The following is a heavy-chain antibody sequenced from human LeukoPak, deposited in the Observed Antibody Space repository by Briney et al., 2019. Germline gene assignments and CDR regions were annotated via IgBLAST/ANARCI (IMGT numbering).Heavy chain of an antibody. CDR1: GFTFGTFW. Sequence: GKSLRLSCAASGFTFGTFWMSWVRQSPGKGLEWVANINRDGSERYYVDSVKGRFTISRDNARNSLYLEMNSLRAGDSGVYYCARDLVGASYYWGQGTLVTVSS. CDR2: INRDGSER. V-gene: IGHV3-7*03. J-gene: IGHJ4*02. CDR3: ARDLVGASYY. D-gene: IGHD1-26*01.